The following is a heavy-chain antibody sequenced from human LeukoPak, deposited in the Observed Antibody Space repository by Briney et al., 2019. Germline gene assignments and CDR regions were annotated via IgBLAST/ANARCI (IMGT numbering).Heavy chain of an antibody. Sequence: PSETLSLTCTVSGGSISSYYWSWTRQPAGKGLEWIGRMYTSANTNYNPSLKSRVTMSVDTSKNQFSLKLSSVTAADTAVYYCARWSPTHDASDIWGQGTMVSVSS. V-gene: IGHV4-4*07. CDR3: ARWSPTHDASDI. CDR1: GGSISSYY. J-gene: IGHJ3*02. D-gene: IGHD1-26*01. CDR2: MYTSANT.